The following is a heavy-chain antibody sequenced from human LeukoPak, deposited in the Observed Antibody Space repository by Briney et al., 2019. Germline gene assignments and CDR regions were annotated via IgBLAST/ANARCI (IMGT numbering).Heavy chain of an antibody. CDR2: IIYDGSNK. CDR1: GFTFSSYG. Sequence: GGSLRLSCAASGFTFSSYGMHWVRQAPGKGLEWVAAIIYDGSNKYYADSVKGRFTISRDNSKNTLYLQMNSLRAEDTAVYYCAKDHLAGYSYGGYYFDYWGQGTLSPSPQ. CDR3: AKDHLAGYSYGGYYFDY. V-gene: IGHV3-30*18. J-gene: IGHJ4*02. D-gene: IGHD5-18*01.